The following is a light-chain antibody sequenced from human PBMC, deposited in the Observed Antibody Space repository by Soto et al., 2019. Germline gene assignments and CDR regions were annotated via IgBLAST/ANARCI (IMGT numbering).Light chain of an antibody. V-gene: IGLV1-44*01. CDR3: AAWDDSLNGAV. Sequence: QPVLTQPPSASGTPGQRVTISCSGSSSNIGSNTVNWYQQLPGTAPKLLIYSNNQRPSGVPDRFSGSKSGTSASLAISGLQSXDEADYYCAAWDDSLNGAVFGGGTQLTVL. J-gene: IGLJ7*01. CDR2: SNN. CDR1: SSNIGSNT.